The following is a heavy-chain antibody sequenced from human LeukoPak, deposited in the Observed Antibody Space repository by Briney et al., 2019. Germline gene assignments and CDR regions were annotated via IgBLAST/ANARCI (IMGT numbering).Heavy chain of an antibody. CDR2: ISGSGGST. D-gene: IGHD6-13*01. Sequence: PGGSLRLSCAASGFTFSSYAMSWVRQAPGKGLEWVSAISGSGGSTYYADSVKGRFTISRDNSKNTLYLQMNSLRAEDTAVYYCAKSYRHIKYSSSWYKGDAFDIWGQGTMVTVSS. V-gene: IGHV3-23*01. J-gene: IGHJ3*02. CDR3: AKSYRHIKYSSSWYKGDAFDI. CDR1: GFTFSSYA.